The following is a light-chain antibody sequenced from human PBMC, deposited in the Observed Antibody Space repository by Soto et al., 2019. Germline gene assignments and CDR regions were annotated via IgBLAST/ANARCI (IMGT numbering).Light chain of an antibody. Sequence: DIQVTQSPSSVSAFVGDRVAITCRASQDITRWLAWYQKKPGEAPRLLIYAASSLYSGVPTRFSGSGTGTDFTLTITSPQPEDSAIYYCQQVKGFPLTFGGGTKVDIK. CDR2: AAS. CDR3: QQVKGFPLT. V-gene: IGKV1-12*01. J-gene: IGKJ4*01. CDR1: QDITRW.